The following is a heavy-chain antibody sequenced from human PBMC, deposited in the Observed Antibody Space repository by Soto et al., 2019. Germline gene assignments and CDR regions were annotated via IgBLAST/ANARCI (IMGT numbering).Heavy chain of an antibody. Sequence: SETLSLTCTVSGGSISSYYWSWIRQPPGKGLEWIGYIYYSGSTNYNPSLKSRVTISVDTSKNQFSLKLSSVTAADTAVYYCARHLIGTELFNWFDPWGQGTLVTVSS. D-gene: IGHD1-26*01. J-gene: IGHJ5*02. CDR2: IYYSGST. V-gene: IGHV4-59*08. CDR3: ARHLIGTELFNWFDP. CDR1: GGSISSYY.